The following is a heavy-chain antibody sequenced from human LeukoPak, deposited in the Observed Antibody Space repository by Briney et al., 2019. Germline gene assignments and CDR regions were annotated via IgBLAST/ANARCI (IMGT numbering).Heavy chain of an antibody. J-gene: IGHJ4*02. V-gene: IGHV4-59*08. CDR1: GGSISGYY. Sequence: PSETLSLTCTVSGGSISGYYWSWIRQPPGKGLELIGYICNSGSTNYNPSFKSRVTISVDTSKNLFSLKLSSVTAADTAVYYCARLDRTGSVDYFDYWGQGLLVTVSS. CDR2: ICNSGST. D-gene: IGHD1/OR15-1a*01. CDR3: ARLDRTGSVDYFDY.